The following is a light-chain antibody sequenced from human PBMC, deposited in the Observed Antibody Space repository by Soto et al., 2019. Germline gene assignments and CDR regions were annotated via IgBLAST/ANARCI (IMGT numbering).Light chain of an antibody. CDR3: QQSYSTPPWT. J-gene: IGKJ1*01. CDR1: QGISRY. Sequence: IQLTQSPSSLSASVGDSVTITCRASQGISRYLSWYQQKPGRAPKLLISAASTLQSGVPARFSGSGSGTDFTLSITSLQPEDFATYYCQQSYSTPPWTFGQGTKVDIK. CDR2: AAS. V-gene: IGKV1-9*01.